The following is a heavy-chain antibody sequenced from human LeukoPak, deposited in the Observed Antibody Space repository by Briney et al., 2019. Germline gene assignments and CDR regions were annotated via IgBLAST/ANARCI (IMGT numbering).Heavy chain of an antibody. CDR3: ARAYYDYVWRAPGFDY. J-gene: IGHJ4*02. Sequence: ASVKVSCKASGYTFTSYDINWVRQATGQGLEWMGWMNPNSGNTGYAQKFQGRVTMTRNTSISTAHMELSSLRSEDTAVYYCARAYYDYVWRAPGFDYWGQGTLVTVSS. CDR2: MNPNSGNT. V-gene: IGHV1-8*01. CDR1: GYTFTSYD. D-gene: IGHD3-16*01.